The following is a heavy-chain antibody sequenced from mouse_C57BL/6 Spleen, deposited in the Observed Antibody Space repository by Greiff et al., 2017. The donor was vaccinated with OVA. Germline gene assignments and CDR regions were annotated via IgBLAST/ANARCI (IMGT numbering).Heavy chain of an antibody. V-gene: IGHV5-17*01. J-gene: IGHJ1*03. CDR1: GFTFSDYG. CDR3: AREGYYGSLWYFDV. Sequence: EVHLVESGGGLVKPGGSLKLSCAASGFTFSDYGMHWVRQAPEKGLEWVAYISSGSSTIYYADTVKGRFTISRDNAKNTLFLQMTSLRSEDTAMYYCAREGYYGSLWYFDVWGTGTTVTVSS. CDR2: ISSGSSTI. D-gene: IGHD1-1*01.